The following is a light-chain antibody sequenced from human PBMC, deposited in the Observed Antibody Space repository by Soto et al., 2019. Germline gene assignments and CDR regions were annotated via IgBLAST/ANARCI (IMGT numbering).Light chain of an antibody. CDR1: QSVLYTSNNKNC. Sequence: DIVMTQSPDSLAVSLGERATIHCKSSQSVLYTSNNKNCLAWFQKKPGQPPKVLIYWASTRESGVHDRFSGSGSGTDFTLTIRSLQAEDVAVYYCKQYYSAPLTFGGGTKVDIK. CDR2: WAS. V-gene: IGKV4-1*01. J-gene: IGKJ4*01. CDR3: KQYYSAPLT.